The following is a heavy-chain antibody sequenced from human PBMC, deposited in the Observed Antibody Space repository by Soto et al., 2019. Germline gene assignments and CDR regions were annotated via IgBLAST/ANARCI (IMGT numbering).Heavy chain of an antibody. CDR3: ARRYGASFDY. CDR1: GGSISSYY. Sequence: QVQLQESCPGLVKPSETLSLTCTVSGGSISSYYWSWIRQPPGKGLEWIGYIYYSGSTNYNPSLKSRVTISVDTSKNQFSLKLSSVTAADTAVYYCARRYGASFDYWGQGTLVTVSS. D-gene: IGHD4-17*01. V-gene: IGHV4-59*01. J-gene: IGHJ4*02. CDR2: IYYSGST.